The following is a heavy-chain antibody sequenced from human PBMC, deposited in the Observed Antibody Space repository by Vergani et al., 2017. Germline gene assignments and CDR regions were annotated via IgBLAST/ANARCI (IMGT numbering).Heavy chain of an antibody. V-gene: IGHV3-30*18. D-gene: IGHD3-10*01. J-gene: IGHJ6*02. CDR2: ISYDGSNK. CDR1: GFTFSSYG. CDR3: AKDIDTGSGSYRVYYGMDV. Sequence: QVQLVESGGGVVKPGRSLRLSCAASGFTFSSYGMHWVRQAPGKGLEWVAVISYDGSNKYYADSVKCRFTISRDNSKNTLYLQMNSLRAEDTAVYYCAKDIDTGSGSYRVYYGMDVWGQGTTVTVSS.